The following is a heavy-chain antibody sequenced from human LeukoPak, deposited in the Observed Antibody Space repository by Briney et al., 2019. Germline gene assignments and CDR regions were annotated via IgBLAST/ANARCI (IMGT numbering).Heavy chain of an antibody. J-gene: IGHJ4*02. CDR2: ISSSSIYR. CDR3: ARAGYSGSYPIREPPFDY. V-gene: IGHV3-21*01. Sequence: GWSLTLSCVASGFTFRSYRMNWLRPAPAKELEWVSSISSSSIYRYYADSVKGRFTISRYNAKNSLYLQMSSLRAEDTAVYYCARAGYSGSYPIREPPFDYWGQGTLVTVSS. CDR1: GFTFRSYR. D-gene: IGHD1-26*01.